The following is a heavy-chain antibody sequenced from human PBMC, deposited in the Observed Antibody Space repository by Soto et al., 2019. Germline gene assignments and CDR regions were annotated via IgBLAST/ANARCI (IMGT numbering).Heavy chain of an antibody. D-gene: IGHD2-15*01. CDR3: ARDCSGATCSFNY. Sequence: ASVKVSCKTSGYTFTSYGTSWVRQVPGRGLEWMGWISAYSGNINYAQKFQDRVTMTTDTSTSTAYMELRSLRSDDTAVYYCARDCSGATCSFNYWGQGTLVTVSS. J-gene: IGHJ4*02. CDR1: GYTFTSYG. V-gene: IGHV1-18*01. CDR2: ISAYSGNI.